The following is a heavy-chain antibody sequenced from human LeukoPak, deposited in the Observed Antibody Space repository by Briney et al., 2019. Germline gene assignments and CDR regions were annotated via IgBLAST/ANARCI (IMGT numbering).Heavy chain of an antibody. CDR3: ARGGVSSSWYFYYYYYGMDV. CDR1: GFTFSSYA. CDR2: IRGSGGST. V-gene: IGHV3-23*01. D-gene: IGHD6-13*01. J-gene: IGHJ6*02. Sequence: RSGGSLRLSCAASGFTFSSYAMSWVRQAPGKGLEWVSAIRGSGGSTYYADSVKGRFTISRDNSKNTLYLQMNSLRAEDTAVYYCARGGVSSSWYFYYYYYGMDVWGQGTTVTVSS.